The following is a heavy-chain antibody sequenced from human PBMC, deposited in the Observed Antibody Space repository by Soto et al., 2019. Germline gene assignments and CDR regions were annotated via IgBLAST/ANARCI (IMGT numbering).Heavy chain of an antibody. D-gene: IGHD2-2*01. CDR2: IYHSGST. Sequence: PSETLSLTCAVSGGPFSSGGYSWSWIRQPPGKGMEWIGYIYHSGSTYYNPSLKSRVTISVDSSKNQFSLKLSSVTAADTAVYYCARVPDRWGQGTLVTVS. CDR3: ARVPDR. V-gene: IGHV4-30-2*01. CDR1: GGPFSSGGYS. J-gene: IGHJ5*02.